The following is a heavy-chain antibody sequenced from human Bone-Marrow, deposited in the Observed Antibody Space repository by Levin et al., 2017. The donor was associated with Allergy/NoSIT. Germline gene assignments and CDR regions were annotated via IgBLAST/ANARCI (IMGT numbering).Heavy chain of an antibody. V-gene: IGHV4-30-4*01. CDR1: GGSISSGDYY. Sequence: SQTLSLTCTVSGGSISSGDYYWSWIRQPPGKGLEWIGYIYYSGSTYYNPSLKSRVTIPVDTSKNQFSLKLSSVTAADTAVYYCARGKAVAGTIDYWGQGTLVTVSS. CDR3: ARGKAVAGTIDY. J-gene: IGHJ4*02. CDR2: IYYSGST. D-gene: IGHD6-19*01.